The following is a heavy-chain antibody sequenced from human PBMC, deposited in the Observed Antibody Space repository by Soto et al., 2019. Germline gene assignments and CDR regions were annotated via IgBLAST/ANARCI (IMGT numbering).Heavy chain of an antibody. Sequence: QLQLQESGPGLVKPSETLSLTCTVSGGSISSSSYYWGWIREPPGKGLEWIGSIYYSGSTYYNPSLKSRVTISVDTSKNQFSLKLSSVTAADTAVYYCARSAETHFDYWGQGTLVTVSS. V-gene: IGHV4-39*01. CDR1: GGSISSSSYY. CDR3: ARSAETHFDY. CDR2: IYYSGST. J-gene: IGHJ4*02.